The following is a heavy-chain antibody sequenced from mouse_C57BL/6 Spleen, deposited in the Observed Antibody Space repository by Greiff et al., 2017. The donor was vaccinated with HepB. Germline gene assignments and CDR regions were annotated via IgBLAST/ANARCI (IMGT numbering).Heavy chain of an antibody. CDR1: GYTFTSYW. CDR3: ARWNWGFAY. Sequence: QVQLQQSGAELVKPGASVKLSCKASGYTFTSYWMQWVKQRPGQGLEWIGEIDPSDSYTNYNQKFKGKATLTVDTSSSTAYMQLSSLTSEDSAVYYCARWNWGFAYWGQGTLVTVSA. J-gene: IGHJ3*01. D-gene: IGHD4-1*01. CDR2: IDPSDSYT. V-gene: IGHV1-50*01.